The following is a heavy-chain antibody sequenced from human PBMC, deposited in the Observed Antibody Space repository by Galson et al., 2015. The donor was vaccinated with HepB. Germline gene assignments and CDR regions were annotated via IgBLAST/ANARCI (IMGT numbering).Heavy chain of an antibody. Sequence: SVKVSCKASGGTFSSYAISWVRQAPGQGLEWMGGIIPIFGTANYAQKFQGRVTITADESTSTAYMELSSLRSEDTAVYYCARGTGQLVGYYYMDVWGKGTTVTVSS. D-gene: IGHD6-6*01. CDR3: ARGTGQLVGYYYMDV. J-gene: IGHJ6*03. V-gene: IGHV1-69*13. CDR1: GGTFSSYA. CDR2: IIPIFGTA.